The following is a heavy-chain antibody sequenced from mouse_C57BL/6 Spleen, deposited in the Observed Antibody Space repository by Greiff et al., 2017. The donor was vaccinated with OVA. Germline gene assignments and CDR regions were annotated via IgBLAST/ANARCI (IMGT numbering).Heavy chain of an antibody. CDR3: TRKGYGLYFDV. V-gene: IGHV1-15*01. CDR1: GYTFTDYE. J-gene: IGHJ1*03. Sequence: QVQLKESGAELVRPGASVTLSCKASGYTFTDYEMHWVKQTPVHGLEWIGAIDPETGGTAYNQKFKGKAILTADKSSSTAYMELRSLTSEDSAVYYCTRKGYGLYFDVWGTGTTVTVSS. D-gene: IGHD1-1*01. CDR2: IDPETGGT.